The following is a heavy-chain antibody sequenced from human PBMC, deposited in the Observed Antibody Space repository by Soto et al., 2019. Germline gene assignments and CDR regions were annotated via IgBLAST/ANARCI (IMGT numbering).Heavy chain of an antibody. CDR2: ISGSGDST. J-gene: IGHJ6*02. Sequence: EVQLLESGGGLVQPGGSLRLSCAASGFTFSSYAMSWVRQAPGKGLEWVSVISGSGDSTYYADSVRGRFTIPRDNPKNTLYLQMNRLKAEETAVYYCAKDRDGAAAGPTKFYGMDVWGQGNTVTVSS. CDR3: AKDRDGAAAGPTKFYGMDV. V-gene: IGHV3-23*01. D-gene: IGHD6-13*01. CDR1: GFTFSSYA.